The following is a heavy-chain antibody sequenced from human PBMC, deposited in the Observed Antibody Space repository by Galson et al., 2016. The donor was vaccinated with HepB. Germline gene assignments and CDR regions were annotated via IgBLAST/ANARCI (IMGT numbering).Heavy chain of an antibody. CDR2: IYFSGST. V-gene: IGHV4-39*01. J-gene: IGHJ6*02. CDR3: STSRDYYYFAMDV. Sequence: TVSGGSISTSSYYWGWIRQPPGKGLEWIGSIYFSGSTYYNPSLKSRVTMSVDPSKNEFSLKLSSVTAADTAVYYCSTSRDYYYFAMDVWGQGTTVTVSS. D-gene: IGHD5-24*01. CDR1: GGSISTSSYY.